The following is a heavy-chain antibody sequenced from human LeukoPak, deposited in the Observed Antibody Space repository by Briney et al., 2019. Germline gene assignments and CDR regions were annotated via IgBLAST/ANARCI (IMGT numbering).Heavy chain of an antibody. J-gene: IGHJ5*02. Sequence: WASVKVSCKASGYTFTTYYIHWVRQAPGQGLEWMGIINPSGGSTSYAQKFQGRVTMTRDTSTSTAYMELRSLRSEDTAVYYCARDLSSSWTDNWFDPWGQGTLVTVSS. V-gene: IGHV1-46*01. CDR3: ARDLSSSWTDNWFDP. D-gene: IGHD6-13*01. CDR1: GYTFTTYY. CDR2: INPSGGST.